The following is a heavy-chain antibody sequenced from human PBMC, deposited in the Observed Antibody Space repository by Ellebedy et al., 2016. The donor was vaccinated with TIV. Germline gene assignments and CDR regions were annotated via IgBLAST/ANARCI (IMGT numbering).Heavy chain of an antibody. CDR3: AKTTNKYSYYYGMDV. V-gene: IGHV3-7*03. Sequence: PGGSLRLSCAASGFTFSSHAMSWVRQAPGKGLEWVANIKQDGSEKYYVDSVKGRFTISRDNAKNSLYLQMNSLRAEDTAVYYCAKTTNKYSYYYGMDVWGQGTTVTVSS. D-gene: IGHD1-1*01. J-gene: IGHJ6*02. CDR2: IKQDGSEK. CDR1: GFTFSSHA.